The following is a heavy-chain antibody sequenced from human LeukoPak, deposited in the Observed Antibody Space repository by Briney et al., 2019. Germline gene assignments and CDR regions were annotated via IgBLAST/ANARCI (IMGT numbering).Heavy chain of an antibody. D-gene: IGHD3-10*01. Sequence: GGSLRLSCAASGFTFSSYWMHWVRQAPGKGLVWVSRINSDGSSTSYADSVKGRFTISRDIAKNTLYLQMNSLRAEDAAVYYCARGASFGVLDYWGQGTLVTVSS. CDR1: GFTFSSYW. V-gene: IGHV3-74*01. CDR2: INSDGSST. CDR3: ARGASFGVLDY. J-gene: IGHJ4*02.